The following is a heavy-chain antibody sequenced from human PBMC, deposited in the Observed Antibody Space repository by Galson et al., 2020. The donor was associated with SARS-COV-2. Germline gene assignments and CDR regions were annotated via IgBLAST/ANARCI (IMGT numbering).Heavy chain of an antibody. J-gene: IGHJ4*02. CDR2: IFYSGFT. CDR3: ASGLGGDD. D-gene: IGHD1-26*01. V-gene: IGHV4-31*03. Sequence: SETLSLTCTVSGVSITSDDSYWSWIRQHPGRGLEWIGYIFYSGFTYYSPSLRSRVTMSLDRSKNQVSLKLNSVTAADTAVYYCASGLGGDDWGQGTLVTVSS. CDR1: GVSITSDDSY.